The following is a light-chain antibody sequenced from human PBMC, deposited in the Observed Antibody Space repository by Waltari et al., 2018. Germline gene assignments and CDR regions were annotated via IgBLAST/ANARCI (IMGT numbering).Light chain of an antibody. J-gene: IGLJ2*01. V-gene: IGLV2-23*02. CDR2: EVN. CDR3: CSYVGTVI. CDR1: RSDVGRQNL. Sequence: QSALTQPASVSGSPGQSITISCSGTRSDVGRQNLVAWYQQYPGKAPNLLIYEVNKRPAGVSGRFSGSTSGKGASLTIAGLQAEDEGDYYCCSYVGTVIFGGGTKVTV.